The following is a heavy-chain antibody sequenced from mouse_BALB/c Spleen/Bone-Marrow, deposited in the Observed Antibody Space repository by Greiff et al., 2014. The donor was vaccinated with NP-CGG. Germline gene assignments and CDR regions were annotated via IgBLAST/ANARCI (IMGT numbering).Heavy chain of an antibody. V-gene: IGHV1S56*01. CDR3: ARDTMDY. Sequence: QVQLKQSGPVLVKPGASVRISCKASGYTFTSYYIHWVKQRPGQGLEWIGWIYPGNVNTKYNEKFKGKATLTADKSSSTAYMQLSSLTSEDSAVYFCARDTMDYWGQGTSVTVSS. CDR2: IYPGNVNT. J-gene: IGHJ4*01. CDR1: GYTFTSYY.